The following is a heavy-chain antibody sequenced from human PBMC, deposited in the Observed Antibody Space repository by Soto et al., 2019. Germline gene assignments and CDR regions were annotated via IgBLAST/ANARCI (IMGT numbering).Heavy chain of an antibody. J-gene: IGHJ6*02. CDR3: ARYCSSTSCYDPYYYHGMDV. V-gene: IGHV4-34*01. Sequence: SETLSLTCAVYGGSFSGYYWSWIRQPPGKGLEWIGEINHSGSTNYNPSLKSRVTISVDTSKNQFSLKLSSVTAADTAVYYCARYCSSTSCYDPYYYHGMDVWGQGTTVTVSS. CDR2: INHSGST. CDR1: GGSFSGYY. D-gene: IGHD2-2*01.